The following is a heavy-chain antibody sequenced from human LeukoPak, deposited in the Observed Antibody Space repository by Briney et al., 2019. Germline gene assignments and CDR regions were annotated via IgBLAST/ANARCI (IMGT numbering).Heavy chain of an antibody. Sequence: ASVKVSCKASGGTFSSYAISWVRQAPGQGLEWMGGIIPIFGTANYAQKFQGRVTITTDESTSTAYMELRSLRSEETDVYYCARDDYSTSDYYYYYMDVWGKGTTVTVSS. CDR1: GGTFSSYA. J-gene: IGHJ6*03. CDR3: ARDDYSTSDYYYYYMDV. D-gene: IGHD6-13*01. V-gene: IGHV1-69*05. CDR2: IIPIFGTA.